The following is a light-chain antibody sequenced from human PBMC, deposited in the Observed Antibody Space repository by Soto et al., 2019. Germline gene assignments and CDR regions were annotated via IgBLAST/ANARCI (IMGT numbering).Light chain of an antibody. J-gene: IGLJ1*01. V-gene: IGLV2-11*01. Sequence: QSALTQPRSVSGSPGQSVTISCTGTSSDVGGYNYVSWYQQHPGKAPKFMIYDVSQRPSGVPARVSGSKSGNTASLTISGLQAEDEADYYCCSYAGSYTYVFGTGTKLTVL. CDR2: DVS. CDR3: CSYAGSYTYV. CDR1: SSDVGGYNY.